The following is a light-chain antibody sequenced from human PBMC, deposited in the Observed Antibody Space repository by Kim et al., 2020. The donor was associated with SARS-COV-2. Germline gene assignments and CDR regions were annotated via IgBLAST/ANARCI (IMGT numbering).Light chain of an antibody. V-gene: IGKV1-39*01. J-gene: IGKJ4*01. CDR3: QQSYTTPLT. CDR1: QSISRS. CDR2: AAS. Sequence: ASIGDRVTITCRASQSISRSLNWYQQTSGKAPKLLIYAASSLQSGVPSRFTGSGSGTDFTLTISSLQPDDFATYFCQQSYTTPLTFGGGTKVDIK.